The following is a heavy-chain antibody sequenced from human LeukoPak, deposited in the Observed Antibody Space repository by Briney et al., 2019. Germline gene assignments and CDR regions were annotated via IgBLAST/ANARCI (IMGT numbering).Heavy chain of an antibody. J-gene: IGHJ4*02. CDR3: ARDTPAVSINTYA. D-gene: IGHD2-8*01. CDR1: GFTVRNNY. CDR2: IFSHGET. Sequence: GGSLTLSCPPSGFTVRNNYMNWVRQPPGNGLEWVSLIFSHGETSYADSVKGRFTISRDNSKNTLYLQMNGLRVEDTAVYYCARDTPAVSINTYAWGQGTLVTVSS. V-gene: IGHV3-66*01.